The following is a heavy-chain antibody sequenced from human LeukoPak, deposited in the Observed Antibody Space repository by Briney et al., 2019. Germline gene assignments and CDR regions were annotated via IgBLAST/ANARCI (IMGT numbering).Heavy chain of an antibody. V-gene: IGHV3-23*01. CDR1: GFTFSSYA. Sequence: GGSLRLSCAASGFTFSSYAMSWVRQAPGKGLEWVSAISGSGGSTYYADSVKGRFTTSRDNSKNTLYLQMNSLRAEDTAVYYCAKVPHDILTGYYFDYWGQGTLVAVSS. J-gene: IGHJ4*02. CDR3: AKVPHDILTGYYFDY. CDR2: ISGSGGST. D-gene: IGHD3-9*01.